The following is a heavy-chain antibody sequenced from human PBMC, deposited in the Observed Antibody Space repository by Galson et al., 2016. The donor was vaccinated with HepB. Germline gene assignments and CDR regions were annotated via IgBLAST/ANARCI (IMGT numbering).Heavy chain of an antibody. CDR3: TSEHGPGFFGMDV. V-gene: IGHV3-15*07. D-gene: IGHD3-3*01. CDR2: IKSKIDRATT. J-gene: IGHJ6*02. CDR1: GSTFSNAW. Sequence: SLRLSCAASGSTFSNAWMNWVRHIPGKGLEWVGRIKSKIDRATTDYTAPVKGRFTISRDGSKSTLYLQMNSLKTDDTAVYYCTSEHGPGFFGMDVWGPGTTRTVSS.